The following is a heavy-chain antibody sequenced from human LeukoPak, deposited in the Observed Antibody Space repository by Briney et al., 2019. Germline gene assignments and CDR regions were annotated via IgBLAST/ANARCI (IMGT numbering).Heavy chain of an antibody. D-gene: IGHD3-22*01. J-gene: IGHJ4*02. CDR2: IWYDGSNK. Sequence: GGSLRLSCAASGFTFSSYGMHWVRQAPGKGLEWVAVIWYDGSNKYYADSVKGRFTISRDNSKNTLYLQMNSLRADDTAVYYCASHYDSSGFDYWGQGTLVTVSS. CDR1: GFTFSSYG. CDR3: ASHYDSSGFDY. V-gene: IGHV3-33*01.